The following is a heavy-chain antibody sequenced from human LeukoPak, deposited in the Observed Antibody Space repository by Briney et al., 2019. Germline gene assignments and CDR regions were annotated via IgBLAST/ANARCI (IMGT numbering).Heavy chain of an antibody. CDR3: VRGGGFNSGFEY. J-gene: IGHJ4*02. V-gene: IGHV1-18*01. CDR1: GYIFSNYG. D-gene: IGHD3-10*01. CDR2: ISVYNGDT. Sequence: ASVKVSCKASGYIFSNYGISWVRQAPGQGLEWMGWISVYNGDTKYAQNLQGRVTLTTDTSTSTAYMELRSLRSDDTAVYYCVRGGGFNSGFEYWGQGTLVIVSS.